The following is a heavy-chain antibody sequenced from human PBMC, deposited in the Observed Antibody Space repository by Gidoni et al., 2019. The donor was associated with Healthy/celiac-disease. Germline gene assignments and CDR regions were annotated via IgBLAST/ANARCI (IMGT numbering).Heavy chain of an antibody. V-gene: IGHV3-9*01. CDR2: ISWNSGSI. CDR1: GFPFDYYA. CDR3: AKERNYDILTGYMTLTTGYGMDV. D-gene: IGHD3-9*01. J-gene: IGHJ6*02. Sequence: EVQLVESGGGLVQPGRSLRLSCAASGFPFDYYAMHWVRQAPGKGLGWVEGISWNSGSIGYADSVKGRFTISRDNAKNSLYLQMNSLRAEDTALYYCAKERNYDILTGYMTLTTGYGMDVWGQGTTVTVSS.